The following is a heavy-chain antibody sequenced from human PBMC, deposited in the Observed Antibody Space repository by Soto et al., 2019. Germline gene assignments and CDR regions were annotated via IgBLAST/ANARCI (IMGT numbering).Heavy chain of an antibody. Sequence: SQTLSLTCAVYGGSFSGYYWSWIRQPPGKGLEWIGEINHSGSTNYNPFLKSRVTISVDTSKNQFSLKLSSVTAADTAVYYCWGYSSGPRAFDIWGQGTMVTVSS. CDR2: INHSGST. CDR3: WGYSSGPRAFDI. D-gene: IGHD6-19*01. J-gene: IGHJ3*02. V-gene: IGHV4-34*01. CDR1: GGSFSGYY.